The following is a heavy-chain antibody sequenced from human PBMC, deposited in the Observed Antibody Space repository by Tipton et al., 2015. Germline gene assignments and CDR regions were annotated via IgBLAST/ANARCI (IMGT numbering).Heavy chain of an antibody. Sequence: TLSLTCTVSGGSISGAYNYWSWIRQHPTKGLEWIGYIFYSGSAFYNPSLKSRVTISVDTSENQFSLKLSSVTAADSAVYYCASGGIRGDFDYWGQGTLITVSS. CDR1: GGSISGAYNY. V-gene: IGHV4-31*03. D-gene: IGHD3-16*01. J-gene: IGHJ4*02. CDR3: ASGGIRGDFDY. CDR2: IFYSGSA.